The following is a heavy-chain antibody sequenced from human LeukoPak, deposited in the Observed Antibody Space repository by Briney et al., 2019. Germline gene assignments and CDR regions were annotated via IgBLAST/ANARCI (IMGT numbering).Heavy chain of an antibody. CDR1: GGTFSSYA. CDR2: IIPIFGTA. CDR3: ALIVVVSFRADDAFDI. V-gene: IGHV1-69*05. Sequence: SVKVSCKASGGTFSSYAISWVRQAPGQGLEWMGGIIPIFGTANYAQKFQGRVTITTDESTSTAYMELSSLRSEDTAVYYCALIVVVSFRADDAFDIWGQGTMVTVSS. D-gene: IGHD3-22*01. J-gene: IGHJ3*02.